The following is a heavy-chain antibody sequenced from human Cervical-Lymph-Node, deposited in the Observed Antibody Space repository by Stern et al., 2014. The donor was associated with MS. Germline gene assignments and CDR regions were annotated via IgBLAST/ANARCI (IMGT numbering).Heavy chain of an antibody. D-gene: IGHD3-10*01. CDR2: VAFDETYK. V-gene: IGHV3-30-3*01. Sequence: QVQLVQSGGGVVQPGRSLKLSCAASGFPFSNFAMHWVRQAPGKGLALLAVVAFDETYKNYAHSGRGRFTISRYNSKNTVYLQMNSLRPEDTAFYYCSRQSQDYYFYYYYGMDVWGQGTTVTVSS. J-gene: IGHJ6*02. CDR1: GFPFSNFA. CDR3: SRQSQDYYFYYYYGMDV.